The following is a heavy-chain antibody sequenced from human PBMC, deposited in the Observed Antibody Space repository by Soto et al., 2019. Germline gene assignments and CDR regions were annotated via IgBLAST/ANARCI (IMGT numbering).Heavy chain of an antibody. CDR1: GFTFSSYA. CDR2: ISGSGGST. Sequence: AGGSLRLSCAASGFTFSSYAMSWVRQAPGKGLEWVSAISGSGGSTYYADSVKGRFTISRDNSKNALYLQMNSLRAEDTAVYYCAKVQYYDFWSGYYVVDYYYGMDVWGQGTTVTVSS. CDR3: AKVQYYDFWSGYYVVDYYYGMDV. V-gene: IGHV3-23*01. D-gene: IGHD3-3*01. J-gene: IGHJ6*02.